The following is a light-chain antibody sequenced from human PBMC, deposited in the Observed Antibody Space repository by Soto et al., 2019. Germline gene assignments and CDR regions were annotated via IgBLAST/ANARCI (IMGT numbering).Light chain of an antibody. Sequence: QSALTQPASVSGSPGQSITISCTGTSSDVGGYNYVSWYQQHPGKAPKLMIFEVRNRPSGVSNRFSGSKSGNTASLTISGLQAEDEADYYCQSDDSSNQRVFGGGTKLTVL. CDR1: SSDVGGYNY. J-gene: IGLJ3*02. CDR3: QSDDSSNQRV. CDR2: EVR. V-gene: IGLV2-14*01.